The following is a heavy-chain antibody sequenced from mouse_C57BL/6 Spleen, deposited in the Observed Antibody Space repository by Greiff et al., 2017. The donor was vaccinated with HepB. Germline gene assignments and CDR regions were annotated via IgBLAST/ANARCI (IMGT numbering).Heavy chain of an antibody. D-gene: IGHD2-1*01. Sequence: VKLVESGPGLVQPSQSLSITCTVSGFSLTSYGVHWVRQSPGKGLEWLGVIWSGGSTDYNAAFISRLSISKDNSKSQVFFKMNSLQADDTAIYYCARKKGYGKGYYYAMDYWGQGTSVTVSS. J-gene: IGHJ4*01. CDR2: IWSGGST. V-gene: IGHV2-2*01. CDR1: GFSLTSYG. CDR3: ARKKGYGKGYYYAMDY.